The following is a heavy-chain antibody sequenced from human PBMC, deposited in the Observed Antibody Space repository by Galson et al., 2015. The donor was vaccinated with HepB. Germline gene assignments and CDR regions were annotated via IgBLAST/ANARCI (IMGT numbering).Heavy chain of an antibody. V-gene: IGHV3-7*03. CDR1: GFTFSSYW. J-gene: IGHJ4*02. CDR2: IKQDGSEK. Sequence: SLRLSCAASGFTFSSYWMSWVRQAPGKGLEWVANIKQDGSEKYYVDSVKGRFTISRDNAKNSLYLQMNSLRAEDTAVYYCSTGGSGWYGRYWGQGTLVTVSS. CDR3: STGGSGWYGRY. D-gene: IGHD6-19*01.